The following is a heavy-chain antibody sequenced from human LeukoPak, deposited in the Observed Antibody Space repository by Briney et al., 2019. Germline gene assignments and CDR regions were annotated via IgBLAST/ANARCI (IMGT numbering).Heavy chain of an antibody. Sequence: GGSLRPSCAASGFTFSSDAMHWVRQAPGKGLEWVAVISYDGSNKYYADSVRGRFTISRDNSKNTLYLQMNSLTAEDTAVYYCAKLGLWGQGTLVTVSS. CDR1: GFTFSSDA. J-gene: IGHJ4*02. D-gene: IGHD3/OR15-3a*01. CDR3: AKLGL. V-gene: IGHV3-30-3*02. CDR2: ISYDGSNK.